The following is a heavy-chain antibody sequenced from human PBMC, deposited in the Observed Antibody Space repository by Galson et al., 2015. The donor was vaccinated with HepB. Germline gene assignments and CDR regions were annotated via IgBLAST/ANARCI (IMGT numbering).Heavy chain of an antibody. CDR1: GGSLSNHY. CDR3: ARAVYYDFWNGFGP. CDR2: INHSGST. V-gene: IGHV4-34*01. Sequence: ETMSLTCAVYGGSLSNHYWSWSRQPPGKGLGWIGEINHSGSTNYNPSLKNRVSISVDTSKNRFSLKLSSVTAADTAVYYCARAVYYDFWNGFGPWGQGTLVTVSS. J-gene: IGHJ5*02. D-gene: IGHD3-3*01.